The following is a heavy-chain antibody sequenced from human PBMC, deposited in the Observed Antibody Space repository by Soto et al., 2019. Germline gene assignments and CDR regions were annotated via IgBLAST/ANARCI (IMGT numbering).Heavy chain of an antibody. D-gene: IGHD5-18*01. CDR3: ARHGYSYGGGYFDY. CDR1: GVTVSSNY. V-gene: IGHV3-66*04. Sequence: EVQLVESGGGLVQPGGSLRLSCAASGVTVSSNYMSWVRQAPGKGLEWVSVIYSGGSTYYADSVKGRFTISRDNSKTPLYLQMNSLGAEDTAVYDCARHGYSYGGGYFDYWGQGTLVTVSS. CDR2: IYSGGST. J-gene: IGHJ4*02.